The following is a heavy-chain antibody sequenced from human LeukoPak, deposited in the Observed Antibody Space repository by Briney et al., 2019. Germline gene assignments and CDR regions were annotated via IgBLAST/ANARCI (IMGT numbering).Heavy chain of an antibody. D-gene: IGHD6-13*01. Sequence: PSETLSLTCTVSGGSISRDYWSWIRQPPGKGLEWIGYIDYAGRTTYNPSLKGRVTISVDTSKNQFSLRLSSVTAADTAVYYCARDRPGGSSLDYWGQGTLVTVSS. CDR1: GGSISRDY. CDR2: IDYAGRT. J-gene: IGHJ4*02. V-gene: IGHV4-59*01. CDR3: ARDRPGGSSLDY.